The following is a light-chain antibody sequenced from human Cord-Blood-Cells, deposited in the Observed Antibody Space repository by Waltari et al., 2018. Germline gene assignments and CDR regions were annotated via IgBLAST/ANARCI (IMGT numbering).Light chain of an antibody. CDR3: QQRSNWPLT. V-gene: IGKV3-11*01. CDR2: DAS. J-gene: IGKJ4*01. CDR1: QRVSSY. Sequence: ELVLTQSQATLSLSPGERATLSCRASQRVSSYLAWYQQKPGQAPRLLIYDASNRATGIPARFSGSGSGTDFTLTISSLEPEDFAVYYCQQRSNWPLTFGGGTKVEIK.